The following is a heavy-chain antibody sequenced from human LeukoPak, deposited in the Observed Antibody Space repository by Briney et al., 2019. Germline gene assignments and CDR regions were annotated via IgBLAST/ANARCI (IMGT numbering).Heavy chain of an antibody. J-gene: IGHJ4*02. Sequence: SETLSLTCTVSGGSINSYYWSWIRQPPGKGLEWIGYIYYSGSTNYNPSLKSRVTISVDTSKNQFSLKLSSVTAADTAVYYCARDKAGGSYTWGDFDYWGQGTLVTVSS. CDR2: IYYSGST. D-gene: IGHD1-26*01. V-gene: IGHV4-59*01. CDR3: ARDKAGGSYTWGDFDY. CDR1: GGSINSYY.